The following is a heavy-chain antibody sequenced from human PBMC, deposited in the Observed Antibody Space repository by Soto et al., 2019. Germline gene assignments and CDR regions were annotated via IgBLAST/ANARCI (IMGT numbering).Heavy chain of an antibody. V-gene: IGHV3-23*01. CDR1: GFTFSSYA. CDR2: ISGSGGST. Sequence: PGGSLRLSCAASGFTFSSYAMSWVRQAPGKGLEWVSAISGSGGSTYYADSVKGRFTISRDNSKNTLHLQMNSLRAEDTAVYYCAKYYDILTATYFDYWGQGTLVSVSS. D-gene: IGHD3-9*01. CDR3: AKYYDILTATYFDY. J-gene: IGHJ4*02.